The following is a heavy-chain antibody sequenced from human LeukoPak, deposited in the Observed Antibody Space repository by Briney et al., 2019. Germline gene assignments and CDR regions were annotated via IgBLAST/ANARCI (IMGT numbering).Heavy chain of an antibody. D-gene: IGHD1-26*01. CDR2: ITENGGTT. CDR3: TQDYMGSCLA. V-gene: IGHV3-43*02. Sequence: GGSLRLSCAASGFTFDKYPMHWVRQPPGKGLEWVALITENGGTTFYAGSVRGRFTISRDNSKNSVYLQMNSLLSENTALYYCTQDYMGSCLAWGQGTLVTVSS. J-gene: IGHJ5*02. CDR1: GFTFDKYP.